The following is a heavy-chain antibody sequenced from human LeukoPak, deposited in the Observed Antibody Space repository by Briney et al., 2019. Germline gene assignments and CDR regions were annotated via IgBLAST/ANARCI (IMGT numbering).Heavy chain of an antibody. CDR2: ISAYNGNT. CDR1: GYPFVSSG. V-gene: IGHV1-18*01. D-gene: IGHD6-19*01. Sequence: ASVKVSCKASGYPFVSSGISWVRQAPGQGLEWMGWISAYNGNTIYAQKLQGRVTMTTDTSTSTAYMELRSLRSDDTAVYYCARGGSGTNPFDYWGQGTLVTVSS. J-gene: IGHJ4*02. CDR3: ARGGSGTNPFDY.